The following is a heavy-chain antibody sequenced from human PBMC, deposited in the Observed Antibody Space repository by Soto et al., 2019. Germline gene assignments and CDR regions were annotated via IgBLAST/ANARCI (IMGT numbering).Heavy chain of an antibody. CDR2: ISSSNGYI. CDR3: VRGVYYDFWTAYYTLDY. CDR1: GFTFSSYS. D-gene: IGHD3-3*01. V-gene: IGHV3-21*01. Sequence: GGSLRLSCAASGFTFSSYSMNWVRQAPGKGLEWVSSISSSNGYIYYADSVKGRFTISRDNAKNSLYLQMNSLRAEDTAVYFCVRGVYYDFWTAYYTLDYWGHGTLVTVSS. J-gene: IGHJ4*01.